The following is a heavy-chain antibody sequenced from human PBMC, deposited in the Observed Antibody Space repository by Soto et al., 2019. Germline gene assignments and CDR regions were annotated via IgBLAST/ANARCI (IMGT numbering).Heavy chain of an antibody. D-gene: IGHD2-15*01. CDR3: ARAPYCSGGSCYPRNWFDP. CDR1: GGTFSCYG. J-gene: IGHJ5*02. Sequence: SSVKFSCKASGGTFSCYGISWVRQAPGEGLEWMGGIIPIFGTANYAQKFRGRVTITADESTSTAYRELSSLRSEDTAVYYCARAPYCSGGSCYPRNWFDPWGQATHVTAYS. V-gene: IGHV1-69*13. CDR2: IIPIFGTA.